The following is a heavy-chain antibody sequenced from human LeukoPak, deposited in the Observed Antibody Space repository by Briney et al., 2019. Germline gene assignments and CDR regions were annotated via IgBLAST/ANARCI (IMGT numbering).Heavy chain of an antibody. Sequence: ASVKVSCKASGGTFISYAISWVRQAPGQGLEWMGGIIPIFGTANYAQKFQGRVTITADESTSTAYMELSSLRSEDTAVYYCARSSLVYDSSGYYYESFDYWGQGTLVTVSS. CDR3: ARSSLVYDSSGYYYESFDY. V-gene: IGHV1-69*13. J-gene: IGHJ4*02. CDR1: GGTFISYA. D-gene: IGHD3-22*01. CDR2: IIPIFGTA.